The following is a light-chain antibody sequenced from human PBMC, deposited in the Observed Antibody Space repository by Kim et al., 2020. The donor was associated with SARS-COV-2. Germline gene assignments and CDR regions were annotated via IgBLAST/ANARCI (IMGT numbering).Light chain of an antibody. CDR1: QSVTSYY. Sequence: LSPGERATLSCRASQSVTSYYLAWYQQNPGQPPRLLIYGASRRATGIPDRFSGSGSGTDFPLTISRLEPEDFAVYYCQQYVTSFRTFGQGTKLEI. CDR3: QQYVTSFRT. J-gene: IGKJ2*01. CDR2: GAS. V-gene: IGKV3-20*01.